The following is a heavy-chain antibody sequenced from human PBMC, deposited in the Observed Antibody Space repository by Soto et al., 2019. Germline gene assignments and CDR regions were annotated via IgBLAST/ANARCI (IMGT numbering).Heavy chain of an antibody. Sequence: QVQLVQSGAEVKKPGSSVKVSCKASGGTFSSYAISWVRQAPGQGLEWMGGIIPIFGTANYAQKFQGRVTITADESTSTAYMELSSLRSEDTAVYYCASSGPSWSGNYYSYGMDVWGQGTTVTVSS. CDR3: ASSGPSWSGNYYSYGMDV. CDR1: GGTFSSYA. D-gene: IGHD3-3*01. CDR2: IIPIFGTA. J-gene: IGHJ6*02. V-gene: IGHV1-69*12.